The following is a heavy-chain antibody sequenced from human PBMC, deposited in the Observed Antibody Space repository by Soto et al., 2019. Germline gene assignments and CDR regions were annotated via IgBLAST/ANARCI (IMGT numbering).Heavy chain of an antibody. Sequence: QVQLQESGPGLVKPSQTLSLTCTVSGGSISSGDYYWSWIRQPPGKGLEWIGYIYYSGSTYYNPSLKSRVTISVDTSKNQFSLKLSSVTAADTAVYYCARDHYYCGGDCPPEDVWGQGTTVTVSS. CDR2: IYYSGST. J-gene: IGHJ6*02. CDR1: GGSISSGDYY. D-gene: IGHD2-21*02. CDR3: ARDHYYCGGDCPPEDV. V-gene: IGHV4-30-4*01.